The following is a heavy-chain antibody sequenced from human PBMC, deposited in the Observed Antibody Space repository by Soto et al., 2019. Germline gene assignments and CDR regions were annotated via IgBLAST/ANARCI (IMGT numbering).Heavy chain of an antibody. Sequence: VQLQESGPGLVMPSETLSLTCTVSGVSIASYYWSWIRHPPGKGLEWIGYMHYSGSTNYNPSLKCRVTIYIDTSKKKFSLRLRSVTDLDTAVYYCARMEWLVAFDFWGQGTLVSVSS. D-gene: IGHD6-19*01. CDR2: MHYSGST. CDR1: GVSIASYY. J-gene: IGHJ4*02. CDR3: ARMEWLVAFDF. V-gene: IGHV4-59*01.